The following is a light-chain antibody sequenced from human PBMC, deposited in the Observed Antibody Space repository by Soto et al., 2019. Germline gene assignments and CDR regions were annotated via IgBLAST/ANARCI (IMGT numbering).Light chain of an antibody. Sequence: QSALTQPASVSGSPGQSITISCTGTSSDVGGFNYVSWYQQHPGKAPKLMIYDVTNRPSGVSYRCSGSKAGNTASQTISGLQADDEADYYCNSYTSSSTYVFGTGTKVTVL. V-gene: IGLV2-14*03. CDR2: DVT. J-gene: IGLJ1*01. CDR1: SSDVGGFNY. CDR3: NSYTSSSTYV.